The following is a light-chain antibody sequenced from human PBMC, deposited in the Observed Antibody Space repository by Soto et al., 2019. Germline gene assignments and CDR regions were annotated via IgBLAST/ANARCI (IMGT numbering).Light chain of an antibody. J-gene: IGKJ3*01. CDR3: QQYNSYLPFT. V-gene: IGKV1-5*01. CDR1: QSISSW. Sequence: DIQMTQSPSTLSASVGDRVTITCRASQSISSWLAWYQQKPGKAPKLLIYDASSLESGVPSRFSGSGSGTEFTLTIISLQPDDFATYYCQQYNSYLPFTFGPGTKVHI. CDR2: DAS.